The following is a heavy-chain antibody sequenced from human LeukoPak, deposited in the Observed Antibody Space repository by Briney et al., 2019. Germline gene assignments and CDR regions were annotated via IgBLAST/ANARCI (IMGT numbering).Heavy chain of an antibody. Sequence: PGESLRLSCAASGFTFSSYAMSWVRQAPGKGLEWVSAISGSGGSTYYADSVKGRFTISRDNSKNTLYLQMNSLRAEDTAVYYCAKVRDVISGYFDYWGQGTLVTASS. J-gene: IGHJ4*02. D-gene: IGHD3-10*01. V-gene: IGHV3-23*01. CDR2: ISGSGGST. CDR1: GFTFSSYA. CDR3: AKVRDVISGYFDY.